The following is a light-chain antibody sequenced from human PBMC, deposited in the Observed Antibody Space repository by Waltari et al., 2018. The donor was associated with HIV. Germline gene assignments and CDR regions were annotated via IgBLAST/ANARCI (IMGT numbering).Light chain of an antibody. CDR1: QSISDW. CDR3: MQALQTPGT. J-gene: IGKJ1*01. V-gene: IGKV1-5*03. Sequence: IQMPQSPSTLSAPVGDRVTITCRASQSISDWLAWYQQKPGQAPKLLIFKATTLQSGVPSRFSGSGSGTDFTLKISRVEADDVGVYYCMQALQTPGTFGQGTKVEIK. CDR2: KAT.